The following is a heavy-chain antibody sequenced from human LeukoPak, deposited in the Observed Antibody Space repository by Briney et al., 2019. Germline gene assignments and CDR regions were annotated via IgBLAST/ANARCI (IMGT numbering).Heavy chain of an antibody. D-gene: IGHD3-10*01. CDR3: ARDLEILWFGDGGYYFDY. CDR2: INPNSGGT. V-gene: IGHV1-2*02. CDR1: GYTFTGYY. Sequence: GASVKVSFKASGYTFTGYYMHWVRQAPGQGLEWMGWINPNSGGTNYAQKFQGRVTMTRDTSISTAYMELSRLRSDDTAVYYCARDLEILWFGDGGYYFDYWGQGTLVTVSS. J-gene: IGHJ4*02.